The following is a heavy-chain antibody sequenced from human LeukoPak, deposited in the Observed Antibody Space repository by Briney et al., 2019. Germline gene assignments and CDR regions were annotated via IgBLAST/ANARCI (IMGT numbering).Heavy chain of an antibody. CDR3: ARGVAAAPHYYYYYMDV. J-gene: IGHJ6*03. CDR1: GFTFSSYA. CDR2: ISYDGSNK. D-gene: IGHD6-13*01. V-gene: IGHV3-30*04. Sequence: GGSLRLSCAAFGFTFSSYAMHWVRQAPGKGLEWVAVISYDGSNKYYADSVKGRFTISRDNSKNTLYLQMNSLRAEDTAVYYCARGVAAAPHYYYYYMDVWGKGTTVTVSS.